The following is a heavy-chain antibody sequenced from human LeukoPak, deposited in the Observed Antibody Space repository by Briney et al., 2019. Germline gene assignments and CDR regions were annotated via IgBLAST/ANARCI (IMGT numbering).Heavy chain of an antibody. D-gene: IGHD2-15*01. Sequence: PGGSLRLSCAASGFTFSSYAMHWVRQAPGKGLEWVAVISYDGSNKYYADSVRGRFTISRDNSKNTLYLQMNSLRAEDTAVYYCAREQYSYHDAFDIWGQGTMVTVSS. CDR2: ISYDGSNK. V-gene: IGHV3-30-3*01. J-gene: IGHJ3*02. CDR3: AREQYSYHDAFDI. CDR1: GFTFSSYA.